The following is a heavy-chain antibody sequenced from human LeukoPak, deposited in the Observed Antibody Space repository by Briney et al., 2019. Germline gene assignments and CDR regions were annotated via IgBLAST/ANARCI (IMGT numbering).Heavy chain of an antibody. CDR1: GFTFSSYA. CDR2: ISGGGDST. V-gene: IGHV3-23*01. CDR3: ARGGLFYFAY. Sequence: PGGSLRLSCAASGFTFSSYAMSWVRQAPGKGLEWASAISGGGDSTYYADSVKGRFTISRDNSKNTLYLQMISLRADDTAIFYCARGGLFYFAYWGRGTLVTVSS. J-gene: IGHJ4*02.